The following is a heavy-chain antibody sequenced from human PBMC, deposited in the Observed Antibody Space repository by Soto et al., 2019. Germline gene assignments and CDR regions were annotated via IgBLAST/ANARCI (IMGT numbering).Heavy chain of an antibody. CDR2: IYYSGST. CDR1: GGSISSGDYY. CDR3: ARGRIYDFWSGYYLDY. Sequence: SETLSLTCTVSGGSISSGDYYWSWIRQPPGKGLEWIGYIYYSGSTYYNPSLKSRVTISVDTSKNQFSLKLSSVTAADTAVYYCARGRIYDFWSGYYLDYWGQGTLVTVSS. V-gene: IGHV4-30-4*01. J-gene: IGHJ4*02. D-gene: IGHD3-3*01.